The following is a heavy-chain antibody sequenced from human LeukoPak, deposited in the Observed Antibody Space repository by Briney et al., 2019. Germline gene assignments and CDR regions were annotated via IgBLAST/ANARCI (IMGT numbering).Heavy chain of an antibody. CDR2: INTDGSGT. Sequence: GGSLRLSCAASGFTFSSYWMHWVRQAPGKGLVWVSHINTDGSGTNSADSVKGRFTISRDNAENTLYLQMNSLRAEDTAVYYCARVGYCSRSSCHNRLDIWGQGTMVTVSS. CDR1: GFTFSSYW. CDR3: ARVGYCSRSSCHNRLDI. D-gene: IGHD2-2*03. V-gene: IGHV3-74*01. J-gene: IGHJ3*02.